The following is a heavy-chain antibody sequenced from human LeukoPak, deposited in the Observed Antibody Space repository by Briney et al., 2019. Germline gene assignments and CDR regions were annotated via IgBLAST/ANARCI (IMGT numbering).Heavy chain of an antibody. Sequence: GGSLRLSCAASGFTVSSNYMSWVRQAPGKGLEWVSAITGSGGSTHYADSVKGRFTISRDDSKNTLFLQMNSLRVEDTAVYYCAKPSGRYGGYFDYWGQGTLVTVSS. CDR2: ITGSGGST. CDR3: AKPSGRYGGYFDY. CDR1: GFTVSSNY. D-gene: IGHD1-26*01. V-gene: IGHV3-23*01. J-gene: IGHJ4*02.